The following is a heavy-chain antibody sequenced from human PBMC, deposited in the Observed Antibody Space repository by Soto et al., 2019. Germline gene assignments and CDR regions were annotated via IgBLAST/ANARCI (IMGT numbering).Heavy chain of an antibody. CDR3: ASQQQRLLGGVSSYWDH. V-gene: IGHV3-30-3*01. D-gene: IGHD3-16*01. CDR1: GFTLNKFP. CDR2: VSPDGNQK. J-gene: IGHJ4*02. Sequence: GGSLRLSCVASGFTLNKFPTHWVRQAPGKGLEWVAIVSPDGNQKSYADSVQGRFSISRDNAKKTVYLQMNDLRREDTALYYCASQQQRLLGGVSSYWDHWGLGTLVTVSS.